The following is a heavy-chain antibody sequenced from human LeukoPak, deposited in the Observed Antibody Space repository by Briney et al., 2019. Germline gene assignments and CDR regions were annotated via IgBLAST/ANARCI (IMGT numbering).Heavy chain of an antibody. J-gene: IGHJ4*02. CDR3: AKDPLYCSGGSCYFPFDY. D-gene: IGHD2-15*01. CDR2: ISYDGSNK. CDR1: GFTFSSYG. Sequence: GGSLRLSCAASGFTFSSYGMHWVRQAPGKGLEWVALISYDGSNKYYADSVKGRFTISRDNSKNTLYLQMNSLRAEDTAIYYCAKDPLYCSGGSCYFPFDYWGQGTLVTVSS. V-gene: IGHV3-30*18.